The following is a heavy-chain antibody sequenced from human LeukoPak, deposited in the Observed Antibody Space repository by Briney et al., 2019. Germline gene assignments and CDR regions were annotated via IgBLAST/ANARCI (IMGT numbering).Heavy chain of an antibody. J-gene: IGHJ4*02. V-gene: IGHV3-30*18. Sequence: PGGSLRLSCAASGFTFSSHGMHWVRQAPGKGLEWVAVISYDGSNKYYADSVKGRFTISRDNSKNTLYLQMNSLRAEDTAVYYCAKDITGTTGYWGQGTLVTVSS. CDR3: AKDITGTTGY. CDR2: ISYDGSNK. CDR1: GFTFSSHG. D-gene: IGHD1-7*01.